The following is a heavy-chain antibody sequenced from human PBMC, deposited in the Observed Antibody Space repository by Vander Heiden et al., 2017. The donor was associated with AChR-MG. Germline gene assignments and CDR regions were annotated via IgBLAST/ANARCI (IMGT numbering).Heavy chain of an antibody. D-gene: IGHD3-22*01. Sequence: QVQLVESGGGVVQPGRSLSPPCAASRLTFRSYARHWVRQAPGKGLEWVAVISYDGSNKYYAGSVKGRFTISRDNSKNALYLQMNSLRAEDTAVYYCARDAPPIVVVSIFDYWGQGTLVTGSS. CDR1: RLTFRSYA. CDR3: ARDAPPIVVVSIFDY. V-gene: IGHV3-30-3*01. J-gene: IGHJ4*02. CDR2: ISYDGSNK.